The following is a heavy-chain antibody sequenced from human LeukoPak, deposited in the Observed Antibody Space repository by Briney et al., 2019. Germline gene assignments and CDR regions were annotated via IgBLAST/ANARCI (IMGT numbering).Heavy chain of an antibody. J-gene: IGHJ6*03. D-gene: IGHD6-19*01. CDR3: ARIRSSGWYELYYYYYYMDV. V-gene: IGHV4-34*01. CDR1: GGSFSGYY. Sequence: SETLSLTCAVYGGSFSGYYWSWIRQPPGKGLEWIGEINHSGSTNYNPSLKSRVTISVDKSKNQFSLKLSSVTAADTAVYYCARIRSSGWYELYYYYYYMDVWGKGTTVTISS. CDR2: INHSGST.